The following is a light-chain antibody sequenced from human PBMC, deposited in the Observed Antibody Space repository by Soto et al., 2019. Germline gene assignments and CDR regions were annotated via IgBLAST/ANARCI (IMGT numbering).Light chain of an antibody. CDR3: QQYDVWPWT. J-gene: IGKJ1*01. V-gene: IGKV3-15*01. CDR2: GAS. Sequence: EIVMTQSPATLSVSPGERLTLSCRASQSVGSSLAWYQDRPGQAPRLLIYGASTRATGIPATFSGGGSGTAFTLTISSLQSEDFAVYYCQQYDVWPWTFGRGTKVEVK. CDR1: QSVGSS.